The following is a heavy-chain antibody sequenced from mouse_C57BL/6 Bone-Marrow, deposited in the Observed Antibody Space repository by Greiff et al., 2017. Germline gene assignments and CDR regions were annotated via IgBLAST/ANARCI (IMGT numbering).Heavy chain of an antibody. V-gene: IGHV1-53*01. CDR1: GYTFTSYW. CDR2: INPSNGCT. Sequence: QVHVKQPGTELVKPGAPVKLSCKASGYTFTSYWMHWVKQRPGQGLEWIGDINPSNGCTNYNEKFKSKATLTVDTSSSTACMQLSSLTAEDSAVYYCARTAYWGQGTLVTVSA. CDR3: ARTAY. J-gene: IGHJ3*01.